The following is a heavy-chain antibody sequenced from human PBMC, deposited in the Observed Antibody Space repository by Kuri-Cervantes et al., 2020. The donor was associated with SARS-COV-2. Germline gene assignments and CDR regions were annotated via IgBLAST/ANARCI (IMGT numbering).Heavy chain of an antibody. J-gene: IGHJ6*03. Sequence: GESLRLSCAASGFTFSSYWMSWVRQAPGKRLEWVPNIRQDGREKYYVDSVKGRFTISRDNAKNSLYLQMNSLRAEDTAVYYCASGAASSSSHSYYYDMDVWGKGTTVTVSS. CDR3: ASGAASSSSHSYYYDMDV. CDR2: IRQDGREK. D-gene: IGHD6-6*01. V-gene: IGHV3-7*01. CDR1: GFTFSSYW.